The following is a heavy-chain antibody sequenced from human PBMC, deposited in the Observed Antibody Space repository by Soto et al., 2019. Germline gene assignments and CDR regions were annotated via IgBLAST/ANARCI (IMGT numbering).Heavy chain of an antibody. Sequence: QVQLVQSGAEVMQPGASVKVSCKASGYTFTSYYIQWVRQAPGQGLEWMGIINLSGGSTNYAQKCHGRVTMTRDTSTTTVYMELSSLRSEDTAIYYCSRGYPPRDQLGNLPGAFWGQGTLVTVSS. CDR3: SRGYPPRDQLGNLPGAF. J-gene: IGHJ4*02. CDR2: INLSGGST. D-gene: IGHD1-1*01. V-gene: IGHV1-46*03. CDR1: GYTFTSYY.